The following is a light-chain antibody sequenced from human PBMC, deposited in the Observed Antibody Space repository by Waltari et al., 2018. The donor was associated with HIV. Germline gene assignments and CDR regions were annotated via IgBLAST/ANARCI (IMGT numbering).Light chain of an antibody. CDR1: ALASDDYSS. CDR2: EGP. J-gene: IGLJ3*02. Sequence: QSALTQPASVSGSPGQSVTISCTERALASDDYSSLPWYQQRPGRAPQLLSYEGPLRLSGVSARFSGSKSGNTASLTISGLQPEDEADYYCSSYTTTASILFGGGTKLTVL. V-gene: IGLV2-14*01. CDR3: SSYTTTASIL.